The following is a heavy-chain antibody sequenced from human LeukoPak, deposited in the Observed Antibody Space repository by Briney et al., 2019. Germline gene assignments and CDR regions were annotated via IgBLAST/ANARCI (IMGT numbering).Heavy chain of an antibody. CDR3: ARVFPGHYEPRRLDF. D-gene: IGHD4-17*01. V-gene: IGHV1-18*04. J-gene: IGHJ4*02. Sequence: GASVKVSCRTSGYTLFSYITTWVRLAPGQGLEWRGWITHYNGHTYFAQKCQDRLTMTTDISTTTVYMELRSLRSDDTAVYYCARVFPGHYEPRRLDFWGQGPLVTVSS. CDR1: GYTLFSYI. CDR2: ITHYNGHT.